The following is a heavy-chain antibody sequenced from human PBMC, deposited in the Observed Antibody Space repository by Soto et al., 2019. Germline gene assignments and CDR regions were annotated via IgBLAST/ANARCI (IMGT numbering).Heavy chain of an antibody. V-gene: IGHV4-30-4*01. D-gene: IGHD4-17*01. CDR1: GGCMSSGDYY. J-gene: IGHJ3*02. CDR2: IYYSGST. CDR3: SRHDYGDYRDAFDI. Sequence: TLSLTCTDSGGCMSSGDYYWSWIRQPPGKGLEWIGYIYYSGSTYYNPSLKSRVTISVDTSKNQFSLKLSSVTAADTAVYYSSRHDYGDYRDAFDIWGQGTMVTVSS.